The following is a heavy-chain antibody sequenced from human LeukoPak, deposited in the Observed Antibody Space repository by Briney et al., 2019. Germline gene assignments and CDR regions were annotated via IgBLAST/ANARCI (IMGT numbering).Heavy chain of an antibody. V-gene: IGHV4-39*01. CDR1: GGSISSGTDY. CDR3: ARQPKGGTLMFYFDY. D-gene: IGHD2-15*01. CDR2: IFYTGST. Sequence: SETLSLTCTLSGGSISSGTDYWGWIRQPPGKGLEWDGSIFYTGSTYYNPSLKSRVTISVDTSKNQFSLRLSSVTAADPAVYYCARQPKGGTLMFYFDYWGQGTLVTVSS. J-gene: IGHJ4*02.